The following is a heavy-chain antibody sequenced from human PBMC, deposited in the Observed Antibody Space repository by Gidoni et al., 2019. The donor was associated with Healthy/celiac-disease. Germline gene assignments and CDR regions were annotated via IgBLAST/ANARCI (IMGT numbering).Heavy chain of an antibody. CDR2: IYHSGST. J-gene: IGHJ5*02. Sequence: QLQLQESGSGLVKPSQTLSLTCAVSGGSISSGGYSWSWIRQPPGKGLEWIGYIYHSGSTYYNPSLKSRVTISVDRSKNQFSLKLSSVTAADTAVYYCARCYGSGSYAPNWFDPWGQGTLVTVSS. V-gene: IGHV4-30-2*01. D-gene: IGHD3-10*01. CDR3: ARCYGSGSYAPNWFDP. CDR1: GGSISSGGYS.